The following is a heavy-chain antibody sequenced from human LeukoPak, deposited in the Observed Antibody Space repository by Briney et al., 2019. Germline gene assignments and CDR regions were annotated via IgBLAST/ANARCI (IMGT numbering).Heavy chain of an antibody. CDR2: ISGSGGST. J-gene: IGHJ4*02. CDR3: AKDLYYYGSGSYLDPFDY. V-gene: IGHV3-23*01. Sequence: PGGSLRLSCAASGFTFSSYAMSWVRQAPGKGLEWVSAISGSGGSTYYADSVKGRCTISRDNSKNTLYLQMNSLRAEDTAVYYCAKDLYYYGSGSYLDPFDYWGQGTLVTVSS. D-gene: IGHD3-10*01. CDR1: GFTFSSYA.